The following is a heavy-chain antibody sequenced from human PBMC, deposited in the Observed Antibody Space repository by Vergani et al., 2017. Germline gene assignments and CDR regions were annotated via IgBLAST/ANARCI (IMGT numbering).Heavy chain of an antibody. V-gene: IGHV3-23*01. J-gene: IGHJ6*02. D-gene: IGHD3-22*01. Sequence: EVQLLESGGGLVQPGGSLRLSCAASGFTFSSYAMSWVRQAPGKGLEWVSAISGSGGSTYYADSVKGRFTISRDNSKNTLYLQMNSLRAEDTAVYYCAKDSRGTSSGYYNYYYGMDVWGQGTTVTVSS. CDR2: ISGSGGST. CDR1: GFTFSSYA. CDR3: AKDSRGTSSGYYNYYYGMDV.